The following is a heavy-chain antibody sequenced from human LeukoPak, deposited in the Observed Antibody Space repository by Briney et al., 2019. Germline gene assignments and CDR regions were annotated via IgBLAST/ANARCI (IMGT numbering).Heavy chain of an antibody. CDR1: GFTFSDYW. D-gene: IGHD5-24*01. Sequence: GESLRLSCAASGFTFSDYWMAWVRQAPRKGLEWVANIKQDGSNSYYLDSVRGRFTISRDNAKNSLFLQMNSLRAEDTAVYYCANLWEMGYWGQGTLVTASS. CDR2: IKQDGSNS. J-gene: IGHJ4*02. V-gene: IGHV3-7*01. CDR3: ANLWEMGY.